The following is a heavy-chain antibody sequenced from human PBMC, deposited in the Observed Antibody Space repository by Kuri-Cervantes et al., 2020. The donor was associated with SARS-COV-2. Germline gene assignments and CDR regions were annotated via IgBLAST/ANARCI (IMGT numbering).Heavy chain of an antibody. V-gene: IGHV3-23*01. Sequence: GESLKISCAASGFTFSSYAMSWVRQAPGKGLEWVSAISGSGGSTYYADSVKGRFAISRDNSKNTLYLQMNSLRAEDTAVYYCARDGWLGTNPFYYYYYGMDVWGQGTTVT. CDR2: ISGSGGST. D-gene: IGHD6-19*01. CDR3: ARDGWLGTNPFYYYYYGMDV. J-gene: IGHJ6*02. CDR1: GFTFSSYA.